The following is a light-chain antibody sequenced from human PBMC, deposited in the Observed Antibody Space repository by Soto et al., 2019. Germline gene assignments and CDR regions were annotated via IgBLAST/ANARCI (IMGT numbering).Light chain of an antibody. CDR3: QQYGTSPPKYT. CDR1: QSVSSSH. V-gene: IGKV3-20*01. J-gene: IGKJ2*01. Sequence: EVVLTQSPGTLSLSPGERANLSCRASQSVSSSHLAWYQQKPGQAPRLLIYGASDRATDIPDRFSGSGSGTDFTLTISRLEPEDFAVYYCQQYGTSPPKYTFGQGTKLEIK. CDR2: GAS.